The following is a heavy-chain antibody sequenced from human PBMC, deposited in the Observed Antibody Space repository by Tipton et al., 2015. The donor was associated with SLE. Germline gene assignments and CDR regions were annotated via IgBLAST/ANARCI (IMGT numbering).Heavy chain of an antibody. Sequence: TLSLTCAVYGGSFSGYYWSWIRQPPGKGLEWIGEINHSGSTYYNPSLKSRVTISVDTSKNQFSLKLSSVTAADTAVYYCARRRIAAAGLWAFDIWGQGTMVTVSS. J-gene: IGHJ3*02. CDR3: ARRRIAAAGLWAFDI. CDR1: GGSFSGYY. V-gene: IGHV4-34*01. CDR2: INHSGST. D-gene: IGHD6-13*01.